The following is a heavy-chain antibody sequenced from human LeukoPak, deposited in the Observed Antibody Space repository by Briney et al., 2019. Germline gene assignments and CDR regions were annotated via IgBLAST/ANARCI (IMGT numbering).Heavy chain of an antibody. CDR2: ISGSGGST. D-gene: IGHD3-3*01. Sequence: GGSLRLSCAASRFTFSTYGMSWVRQAPGKGLEWVSSISGSGGSTNYADSVKGRFTISRDNSKNTLYLQMNSLRAEDTAVYYCAKGPKTYYDFWSGYYQGPPYYFDYWGQGTLVTVSS. CDR1: RFTFSTYG. CDR3: AKGPKTYYDFWSGYYQGPPYYFDY. J-gene: IGHJ4*02. V-gene: IGHV3-23*01.